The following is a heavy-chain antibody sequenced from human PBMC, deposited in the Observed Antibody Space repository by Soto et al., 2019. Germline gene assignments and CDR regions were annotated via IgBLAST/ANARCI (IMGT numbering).Heavy chain of an antibody. CDR1: GGSISSGGYY. J-gene: IGHJ3*02. Sequence: SETLSLTCTVSGGSISSGGYYWSWIRQHPGKGLEWIGYIYYSGSTYYNPSLKSRVTISVDTSKNQFSLKLSSVTAADTAVYYCAILVPYDFWSGLGYDAFEIWGQGTMVTISS. CDR3: AILVPYDFWSGLGYDAFEI. D-gene: IGHD3-3*01. CDR2: IYYSGST. V-gene: IGHV4-31*03.